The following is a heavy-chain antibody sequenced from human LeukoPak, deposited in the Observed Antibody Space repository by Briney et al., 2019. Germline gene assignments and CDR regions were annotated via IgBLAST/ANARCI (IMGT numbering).Heavy chain of an antibody. V-gene: IGHV1-69*05. CDR1: GGTFSSYA. Sequence: SVKASCKASGGTFSSYAISWVRQAPGQGLEWMGGIIPIFGTANYAQKFQGRVTITTDESTSTAYMELSSLRSEDTAVYYCARSGSDWLPNYCYYYMDVWGKGTTVTASS. CDR3: ARSGSDWLPNYCYYYMDV. D-gene: IGHD3-9*01. J-gene: IGHJ6*03. CDR2: IIPIFGTA.